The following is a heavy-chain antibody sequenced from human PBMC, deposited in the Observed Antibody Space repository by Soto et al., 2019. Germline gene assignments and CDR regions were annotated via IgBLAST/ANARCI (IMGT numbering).Heavy chain of an antibody. CDR3: ARIKSISSGWYSYYYGMDV. Sequence: SGPPLANPTHPLTLPCAFSGFSLSTSGMCVSWIRQPPGKALEWLALIDWDDDNYYSTSLKTRLTISKDTSKNQVVLTMTNMYPVDTATYYCARIKSISSGWYSYYYGMDVWGQGTTVTAP. CDR1: GFSLSTSGMC. D-gene: IGHD6-19*01. J-gene: IGHJ6*02. CDR2: IDWDDDN. V-gene: IGHV2-70*01.